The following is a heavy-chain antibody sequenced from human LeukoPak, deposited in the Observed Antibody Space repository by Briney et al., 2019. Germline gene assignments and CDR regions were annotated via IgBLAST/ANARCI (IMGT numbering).Heavy chain of an antibody. Sequence: PSETLSLTCTVSGGSISSGGYYWSWIRQHPGKGLEWIGYIYYSGSTYYNPSLKSRVTISVDTSKNQFSLKLSSVTAADTAVYYCARDRRYDSSGYYYAGSYYYYGMDVWGQGTTVTASS. V-gene: IGHV4-31*03. CDR3: ARDRRYDSSGYYYAGSYYYYGMDV. CDR1: GGSISSGGYY. J-gene: IGHJ6*02. D-gene: IGHD3-22*01. CDR2: IYYSGST.